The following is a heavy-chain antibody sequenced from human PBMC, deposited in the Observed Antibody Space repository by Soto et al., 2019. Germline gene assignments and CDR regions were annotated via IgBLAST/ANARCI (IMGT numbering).Heavy chain of an antibody. D-gene: IGHD6-19*01. CDR2: IKQDGSEK. CDR3: ARVSYSSDWYFDAFDI. J-gene: IGHJ3*02. CDR1: GFTFSSYW. Sequence: GGSLRLSCAASGFTFSSYWMSWVRQAPGKGLEWVANIKQDGSEKYYVDSVKGRFTISRDNAKNSLYLQMNSLRAEDTAVYYCARVSYSSDWYFDAFDIWGQGTMVTVSS. V-gene: IGHV3-7*01.